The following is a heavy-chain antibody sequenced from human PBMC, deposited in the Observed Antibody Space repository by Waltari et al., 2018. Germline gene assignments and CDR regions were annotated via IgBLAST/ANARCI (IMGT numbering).Heavy chain of an antibody. CDR1: GPPFDSYT. V-gene: IGHV3-64*07. CDR3: GRDVYGDYVGGGGGAFDI. Sequence: QLVESGGGLVQPGGSLRLSCAASGPPFDSYTLHWVRQAPGKGLQYVSTINNNCGGKHYADPAKGRFSISVYNSRNKVFLQMGGLRLEDTAVYYCGRDVYGDYVGGGGGAFDIWGQGTMVTVSS. J-gene: IGHJ3*02. CDR2: INNNCGGK. D-gene: IGHD4-17*01.